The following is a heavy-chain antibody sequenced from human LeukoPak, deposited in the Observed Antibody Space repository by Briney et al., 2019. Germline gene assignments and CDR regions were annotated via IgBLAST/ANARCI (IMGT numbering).Heavy chain of an antibody. CDR1: GGSISSYY. J-gene: IGHJ6*03. D-gene: IGHD5-18*01. CDR3: AREKYGYRSYYYYYMDV. V-gene: IGHV4-4*07. Sequence: PSETLSLTCTVSGGSISSYYWSWIRQPAGKGLEWIGRIYTSRSTNYNPSLKSRITISVDTSKNQFSLKLSSVTAADTAVYYCAREKYGYRSYYYYYMDVWGKGTTVTVSS. CDR2: IYTSRST.